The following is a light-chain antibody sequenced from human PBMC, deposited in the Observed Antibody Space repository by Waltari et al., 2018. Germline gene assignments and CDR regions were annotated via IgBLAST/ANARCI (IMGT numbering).Light chain of an antibody. CDR3: QQFNDWPRT. Sequence: LLTQSPAPLSPSQGERATLSCRASQSISINMVWYQQRPGQAPRLLIYEASMRATDIPARFSGSGSGREFTLTISSVQSEDAAVYYCQQFNDWPRTFGQGTKVEIK. J-gene: IGKJ1*01. CDR1: QSISIN. CDR2: EAS. V-gene: IGKV3-15*01.